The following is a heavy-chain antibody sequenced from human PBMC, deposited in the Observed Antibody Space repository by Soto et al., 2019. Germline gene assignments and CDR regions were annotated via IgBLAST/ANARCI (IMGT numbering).Heavy chain of an antibody. D-gene: IGHD3-22*01. CDR1: QYTFTNFY. CDR2: INNGGGT. Sequence: GASVKVSGKASQYTFTNFYRHGVRQAPGQRPEWMGWINNGGGTIYAQKFQGRLTMTRDTSITTAHMELSRLTSDDTAFYYCATSSDSSPVLEHWGQGTLVTVPS. CDR3: ATSSDSSPVLEH. V-gene: IGHV1-2*02. J-gene: IGHJ1*01.